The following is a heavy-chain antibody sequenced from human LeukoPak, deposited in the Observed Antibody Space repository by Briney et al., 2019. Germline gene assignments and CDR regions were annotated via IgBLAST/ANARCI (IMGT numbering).Heavy chain of an antibody. D-gene: IGHD1-26*01. V-gene: IGHV4-34*01. CDR2: INHSGST. J-gene: IGHJ4*02. Sequence: SETLSLTCADYGGSFSGYYWSWIRQPPGKGLEWIGEINHSGSTNYNPSLKSRVTISVDTSKNQFSLKLSSVTAADTAVYYCARVSLIVGATDYWGQGTLVTVSS. CDR1: GGSFSGYY. CDR3: ARVSLIVGATDY.